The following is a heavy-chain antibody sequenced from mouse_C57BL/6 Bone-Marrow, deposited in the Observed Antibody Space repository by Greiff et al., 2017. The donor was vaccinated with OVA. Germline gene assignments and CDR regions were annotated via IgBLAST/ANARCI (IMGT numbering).Heavy chain of an antibody. CDR3: ASPSGSSFHWYFDV. D-gene: IGHD1-1*01. Sequence: VQLQQSGAELVKPGASVKLSCTASGFNIKDFYMHWVKQRTEQGLEWIGRIDPEDGETKYAPKFQGKATITADTSSNTAYLQLSSLTSEDTAVYYCASPSGSSFHWYFDVWGTGTTVTVSS. CDR2: IDPEDGET. V-gene: IGHV14-2*01. CDR1: GFNIKDFY. J-gene: IGHJ1*03.